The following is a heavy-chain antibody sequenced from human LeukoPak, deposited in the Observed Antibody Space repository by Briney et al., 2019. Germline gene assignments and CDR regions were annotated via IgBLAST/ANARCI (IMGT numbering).Heavy chain of an antibody. D-gene: IGHD5-24*01. Sequence: ASVKVSCKASGYTFTSYGLNWVRQATGQGLEWMGWMNPNNGNTGSAQKFQGRITMTGDASITTAYMELSSLTSEDTAIYYCARGKAEMAAIEHWGQGTLVTVSS. CDR3: ARGKAEMAAIEH. CDR1: GYTFTSYG. CDR2: MNPNNGNT. V-gene: IGHV1-8*01. J-gene: IGHJ1*01.